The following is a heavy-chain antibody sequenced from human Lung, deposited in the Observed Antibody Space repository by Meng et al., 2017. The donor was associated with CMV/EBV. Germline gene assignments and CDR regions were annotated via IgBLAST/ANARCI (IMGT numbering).Heavy chain of an antibody. CDR3: ARSEDVDITILGVVIMDAFDI. D-gene: IGHD3-3*01. V-gene: IGHV1-69*10. Sequence: SVKVSCKASGGTFSSYAISWVRQAPGQGLEWMGGIIPILGIANYAQKFQGRVTITADKSTSTAYMELSSLRSEDTAVYYCARSEDVDITILGVVIMDAFDIWGKGTXVTVSS. CDR1: GGTFSSYA. J-gene: IGHJ3*02. CDR2: IIPILGIA.